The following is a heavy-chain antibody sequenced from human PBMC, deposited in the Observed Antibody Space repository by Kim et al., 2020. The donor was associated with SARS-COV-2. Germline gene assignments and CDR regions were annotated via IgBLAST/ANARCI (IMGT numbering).Heavy chain of an antibody. CDR3: ARGDRYSLDV. J-gene: IGHJ6*02. Sequence: YADSVKGRFTISSDTSVNTVHLEMNSLRAADTAVYYCARGDRYSLDVWGQGTTVTVCS. V-gene: IGHV3-66*01.